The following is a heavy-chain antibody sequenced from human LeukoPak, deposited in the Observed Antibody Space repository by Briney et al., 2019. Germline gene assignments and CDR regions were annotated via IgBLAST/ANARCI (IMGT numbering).Heavy chain of an antibody. CDR2: IYTSGST. D-gene: IGHD5-12*01. CDR3: AREKRSWLWDYFDY. V-gene: IGHV4-61*02. CDR1: GGSISSYNYY. J-gene: IGHJ4*02. Sequence: SETLSLTCAVSGGSISSYNYYWGWIRQPAGKGLEWIGRIYTSGSTNYNPSLKSRVTMSVDTSKNQFSLKLSSVTAADTAVYYCAREKRSWLWDYFDYWGQGTLVTVSS.